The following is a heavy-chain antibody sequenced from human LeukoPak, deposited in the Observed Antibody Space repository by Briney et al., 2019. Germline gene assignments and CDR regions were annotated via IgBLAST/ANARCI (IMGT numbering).Heavy chain of an antibody. J-gene: IGHJ6*03. CDR2: ISYDGSNK. Sequence: GGSLRLSCAASGFTFSSYGMHWVRQAPGKGLEWVAVISYDGSNKYYADSVKGRFTISRDNAKNSLYLQMNSLRAEDTAVYYCASGPSGAGYYYMDVWGKGTTVIISS. D-gene: IGHD1-26*01. CDR1: GFTFSSYG. CDR3: ASGPSGAGYYYMDV. V-gene: IGHV3-30*03.